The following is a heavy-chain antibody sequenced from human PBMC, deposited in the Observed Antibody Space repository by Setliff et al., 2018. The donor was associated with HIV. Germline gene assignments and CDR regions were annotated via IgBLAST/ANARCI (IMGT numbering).Heavy chain of an antibody. J-gene: IGHJ4*02. V-gene: IGHV4-4*07. CDR1: GGSINTDY. CDR2: ISATGTI. CDR3: ARGLGRGSGTYYNPPGY. Sequence: SETLSLTCTVSGGSINTDYWSWIRQPAGKGLEFLGRISATGTINYNPSLRSRLTLSVDTPNNQFSLNLTSVAAADTAVYFCARGLGRGSGTYYNPPGYWGPGTLVTVSS. D-gene: IGHD3-10*01.